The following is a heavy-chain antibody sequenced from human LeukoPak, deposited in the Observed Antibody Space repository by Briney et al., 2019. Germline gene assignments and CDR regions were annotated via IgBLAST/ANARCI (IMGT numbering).Heavy chain of an antibody. CDR1: GGTFSSYA. Sequence: SVKVSCKASGGTFSSYAISWVRQARGQGLEWMGRIIPILGIANYAQKFQGRVTITADKSTSTAYMELSSLRSEDTAVYYCARGGYYDYVWGSYRFDYWGQGTLVTVSS. D-gene: IGHD3-16*02. CDR2: IIPILGIA. V-gene: IGHV1-69*04. CDR3: ARGGYYDYVWGSYRFDY. J-gene: IGHJ4*02.